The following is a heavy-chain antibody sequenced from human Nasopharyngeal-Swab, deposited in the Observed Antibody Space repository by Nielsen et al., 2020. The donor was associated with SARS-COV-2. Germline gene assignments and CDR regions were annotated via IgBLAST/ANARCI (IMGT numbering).Heavy chain of an antibody. J-gene: IGHJ6*02. D-gene: IGHD3-3*01. CDR1: GFTFNNYN. CDR3: ARDGLDYDFWSAYFMDV. CDR2: IRSSSSYI. Sequence: GGSLRLSCAASGFTFNNYNFNWVRPAPGKGLEWVSSIRSSSSYIYYADSVKGRFTISRDNAKNSLYLQMNSLRAEDTAVYYCARDGLDYDFWSAYFMDVWGQGTTVTVSS. V-gene: IGHV3-21*01.